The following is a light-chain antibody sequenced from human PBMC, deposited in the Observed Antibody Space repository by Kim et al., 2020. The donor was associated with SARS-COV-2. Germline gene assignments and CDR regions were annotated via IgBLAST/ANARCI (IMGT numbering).Light chain of an antibody. CDR2: AAS. V-gene: IGKV1-39*01. J-gene: IGKJ4*01. Sequence: AAVVDRVTSTCRESVSISTYVNWYQQRPGKAPKLLIYAASSLQSGVPSRFSGRGSGTDFTLTINSLLPEDFATYYCQQTYSSPSTFGGGTKVDIK. CDR1: VSISTY. CDR3: QQTYSSPST.